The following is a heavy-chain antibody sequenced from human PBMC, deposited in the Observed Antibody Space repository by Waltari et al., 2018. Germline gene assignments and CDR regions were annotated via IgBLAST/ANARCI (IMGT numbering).Heavy chain of an antibody. CDR1: GFPFSSYT. CDR3: AKVVSSSWYLDY. D-gene: IGHD6-13*01. Sequence: EVQLLESGGGLVPPGGSLRLSCAAFGFPFSSYTMSWVRQAPGKGLEWVSAISGSGGSTYYADSVKGRFTISRDNSKNTLYLQMNSLRAEDTAVYYCAKVVSSSWYLDYWGQGTLVTVSS. CDR2: ISGSGGST. V-gene: IGHV3-23*01. J-gene: IGHJ4*02.